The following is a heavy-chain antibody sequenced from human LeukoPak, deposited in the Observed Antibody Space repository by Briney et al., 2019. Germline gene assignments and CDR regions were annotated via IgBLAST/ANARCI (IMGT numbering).Heavy chain of an antibody. CDR2: INPNSGGP. CDR3: VRGYSYGFYFDY. Sequence: ASVKVSCKTSGYSFTGYYIHWVRQAPGQGLEWMGRINPNSGGPNYGQKFQGTVTMTRDTSISTAYLELSNLRSDDTAAYYCVRGYSYGFYFDYWGQGSLVTVSS. D-gene: IGHD5-18*01. CDR1: GYSFTGYY. V-gene: IGHV1-2*06. J-gene: IGHJ4*02.